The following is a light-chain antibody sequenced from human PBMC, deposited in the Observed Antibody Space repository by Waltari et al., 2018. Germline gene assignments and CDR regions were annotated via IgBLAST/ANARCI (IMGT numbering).Light chain of an antibody. CDR2: VNSDGSH. Sequence: LVLTQSPSASASLGASVKLTCTLSSGSSSNVIAWLQQQPGKGPRYLMKVNSDGSHRKGDDIPDRFSASNSWTEYYLTISSLQSEDEADYYCQTGGHGTWVFGGETKLTVL. CDR1: SGSSSNV. J-gene: IGLJ3*02. V-gene: IGLV4-69*01. CDR3: QTGGHGTWV.